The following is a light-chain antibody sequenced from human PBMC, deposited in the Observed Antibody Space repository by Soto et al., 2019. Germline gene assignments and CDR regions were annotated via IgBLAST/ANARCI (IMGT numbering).Light chain of an antibody. CDR2: DAS. CDR1: QSVSSSY. V-gene: IGKV3D-20*01. J-gene: IGKJ1*01. Sequence: EIVLTQSPATLSLSPGERATLSCGASQSVSSSYLAWYQQKPGLAPRLLIYDASSRATGIPDRFSGSGSRTSFTLTSSMEDAEDVAVYYWQQYGRAPQTFGQGTKVEIK. CDR3: QQYGRAPQT.